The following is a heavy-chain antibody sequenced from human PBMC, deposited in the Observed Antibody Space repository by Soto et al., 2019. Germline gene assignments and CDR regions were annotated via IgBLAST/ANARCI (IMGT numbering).Heavy chain of an antibody. CDR1: GFSLSTSGMC. CDR2: IDWDDDK. Sequence: ASGPTLVNPTQTLTLTCTFSGFSLSTSGMCVSWIRQPPGKALEWLARIDWDDDKYYSTSLKTRLTISKDTSKNQVVLTMTNMDPVDTATYYCARILGQGVGDYYYGMDVWGQGTTVTVSS. CDR3: ARILGQGVGDYYYGMDV. V-gene: IGHV2-70*11. J-gene: IGHJ6*02.